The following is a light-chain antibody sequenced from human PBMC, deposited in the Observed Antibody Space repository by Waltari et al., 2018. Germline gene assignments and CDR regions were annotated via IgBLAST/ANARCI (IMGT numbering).Light chain of an antibody. V-gene: IGLV2-14*01. J-gene: IGLJ2*01. CDR3: SSYTNSGNVV. Sequence: QSALTQPASVSGSPGQAITISCTGTSSDIGRYNYVSWYQQHPGKAPKLVISEVSNRPSGVPNRFSGSKSGNTASLTISGLQTEDGAHYYCSSYTNSGNVVFGGGTKLTVL. CDR1: SSDIGRYNY. CDR2: EVS.